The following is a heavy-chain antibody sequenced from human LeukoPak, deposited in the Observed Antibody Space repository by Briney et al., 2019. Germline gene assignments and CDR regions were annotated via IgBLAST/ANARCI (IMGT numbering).Heavy chain of an antibody. V-gene: IGHV4-39*01. CDR1: SGSISTSNYY. CDR2: IFYSGST. CDR3: TRQPSYSSSWYFDS. J-gene: IGHJ4*02. Sequence: SETLSLTCTVSSGSISTSNYYWGWVRQPPGKALEWIGNIFYSGSTYYSPSLKSRVTISLDTSRNQFSLKLSSVTAADTAVYYCTRQPSYSSSWYFDSWGQGTLVTVSS. D-gene: IGHD6-13*01.